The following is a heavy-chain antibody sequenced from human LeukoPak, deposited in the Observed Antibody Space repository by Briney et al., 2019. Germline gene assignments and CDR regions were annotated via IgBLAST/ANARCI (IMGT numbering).Heavy chain of an antibody. CDR3: ARVTPQSDDFWSGYYLYYYMDV. CDR2: IYYSGST. J-gene: IGHJ6*03. CDR1: GGSISSYY. D-gene: IGHD3-3*01. Sequence: SETLSLTCAVSGGSISSYYWSWIRQPPGKGLEWIGYIYYSGSTNYNPSLKSRVTISVDTSKNQFSLKLSSVTAADTAVYYCARVTPQSDDFWSGYYLYYYMDVWGKGTTVTVSS. V-gene: IGHV4-59*01.